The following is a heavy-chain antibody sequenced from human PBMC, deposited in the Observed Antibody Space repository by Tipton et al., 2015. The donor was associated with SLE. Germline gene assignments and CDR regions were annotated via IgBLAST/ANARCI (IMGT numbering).Heavy chain of an antibody. V-gene: IGHV3-9*03. CDR1: GFTFDDFA. CDR3: AKVHSGINWRGAFDI. Sequence: RSLRLSCAASGFTFDDFAMHWVRQAPGKGLEWVSGISWNSSSIGYADSVKGRFTISRDNAKNSLYLQMNSLRAEDMALYYCAKVHSGINWRGAFDIWGQGTMVTVSS. J-gene: IGHJ3*02. D-gene: IGHD1-1*01. CDR2: ISWNSSSI.